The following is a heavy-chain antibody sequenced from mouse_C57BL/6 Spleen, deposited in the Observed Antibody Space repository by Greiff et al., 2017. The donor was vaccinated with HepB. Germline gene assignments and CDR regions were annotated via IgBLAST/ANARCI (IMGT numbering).Heavy chain of an antibody. D-gene: IGHD2-10*02. V-gene: IGHV1-4*01. CDR2: INPSSGYT. Sequence: VMLVESGAELARPGASVKMSCKASGYTFTSYTMHWVKQRPGQGLEWIGYINPSSGYTKYNQKFKDKATLTADKSSSTAYMQLSSLTSEDSAVYYCARGVWFPDYWGQGTTLTVSS. CDR3: ARGVWFPDY. J-gene: IGHJ2*01. CDR1: GYTFTSYT.